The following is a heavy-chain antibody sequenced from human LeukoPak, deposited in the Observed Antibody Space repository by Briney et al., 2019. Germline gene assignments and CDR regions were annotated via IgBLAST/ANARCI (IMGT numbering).Heavy chain of an antibody. V-gene: IGHV3-30*18. CDR3: AKEGSTYYDFWSGYFDY. CDR1: GFTFSSYG. CDR2: ISYDGSNK. J-gene: IGHJ4*02. Sequence: PGGSLRLSCAASGFTFSSYGMHWVRQAPGKGLEWVAVISYDGSNKYYADSVKGGFTISRDNSKNTLYLQMNSRRAEDTAVYYCAKEGSTYYDFWSGYFDYWGQGTLVTVSS. D-gene: IGHD3-3*01.